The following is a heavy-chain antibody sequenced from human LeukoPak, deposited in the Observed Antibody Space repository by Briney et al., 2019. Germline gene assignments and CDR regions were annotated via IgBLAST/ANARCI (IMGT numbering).Heavy chain of an antibody. V-gene: IGHV4-61*02. CDR3: ARHSNWNGGVDWFDP. Sequence: SETLSLTCTVSGDSISSSSYYWTWIRQPAGKGLEWIGRIYTSSGSTNYNPSLKSRVTISIDTSKNQLSLKLNSVTAADTAVYYCARHSNWNGGVDWFDPWGQGTQVTVSA. CDR2: IYTSSGST. J-gene: IGHJ5*02. CDR1: GDSISSSSYY. D-gene: IGHD1-20*01.